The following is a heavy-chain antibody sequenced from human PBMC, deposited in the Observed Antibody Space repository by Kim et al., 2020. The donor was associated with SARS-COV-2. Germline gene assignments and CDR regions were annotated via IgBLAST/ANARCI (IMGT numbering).Heavy chain of an antibody. CDR3: AKATYRGSYYSDS. D-gene: IGHD1-26*01. CDR1: AFTFSSYG. J-gene: IGHJ4*02. CDR2: VSSDDIYK. V-gene: IGHV3-30*18. Sequence: GGSLRLSCVASAFTFSSYGMHWVRQAPGKGLEWVAVVSSDDIYKYYADSVKGRFTISRDNSRNTLYLQMNSLRPEDTAVYYCAKATYRGSYYSDSWGQGT.